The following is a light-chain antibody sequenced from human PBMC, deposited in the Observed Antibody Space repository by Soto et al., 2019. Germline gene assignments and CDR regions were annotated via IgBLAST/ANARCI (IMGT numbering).Light chain of an antibody. V-gene: IGKV3-11*01. Sequence: EIVLTQSPATLSLSPGERATLSCRASQVVSSYLAWYQQKPGQAPRLLIYDASNRATGIPARFSGSGSGTDFTLTISSLEPEDFALYYCQQRSNWPPTFGQGTKVDIK. CDR1: QVVSSY. CDR3: QQRSNWPPT. CDR2: DAS. J-gene: IGKJ1*01.